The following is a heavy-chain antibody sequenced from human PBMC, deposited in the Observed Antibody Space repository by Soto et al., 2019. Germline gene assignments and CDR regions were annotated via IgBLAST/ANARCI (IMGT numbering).Heavy chain of an antibody. CDR3: ARGRSYSVYDF. CDR1: DYSISRGYY. CDR2: IYHSGNT. D-gene: IGHD5-12*01. Sequence: SETLSLTCVVSDYSISRGYYWGWFRQPPGKGLEWIGSIYHSGNTYYNPSLTSRVTMSIDTSKNHFSLNLTSVTAADTAVYYCARGRSYSVYDFWGPGTLVTVSS. V-gene: IGHV4-38-2*01. J-gene: IGHJ4*02.